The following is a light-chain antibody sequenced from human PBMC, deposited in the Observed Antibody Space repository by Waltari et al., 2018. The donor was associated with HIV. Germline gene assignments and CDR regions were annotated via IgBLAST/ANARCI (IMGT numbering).Light chain of an antibody. CDR3: SSYTSSSTL. V-gene: IGLV2-14*01. Sequence: QSALNQPASVSGSPGQSITISCTGSRGDIGKFNYVSWYQQHPGKVPKLLLYEVSNRSAVISNLFSGAKSGNTASLTISGLQAEDEADYYCSSYTSSSTLFGGGTKLTVL. CDR2: EVS. J-gene: IGLJ2*01. CDR1: RGDIGKFNY.